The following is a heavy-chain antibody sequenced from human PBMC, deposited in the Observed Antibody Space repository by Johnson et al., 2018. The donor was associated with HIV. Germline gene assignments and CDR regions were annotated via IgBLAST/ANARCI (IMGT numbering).Heavy chain of an antibody. J-gene: IGHJ3*02. CDR1: GFTFDDYA. CDR3: AKDKDAFDI. Sequence: EVQLVESGGGLVQPGRSLRLSCAASGFTFDDYAMHWVRQAPGKGLEWVSGISWNSGNIGYADFVKGRFTISRDNSKNSLYLQMNSLRAEDTAVYYCAKDKDAFDIWGQGTMVTVSS. CDR2: ISWNSGNI. V-gene: IGHV3-9*01.